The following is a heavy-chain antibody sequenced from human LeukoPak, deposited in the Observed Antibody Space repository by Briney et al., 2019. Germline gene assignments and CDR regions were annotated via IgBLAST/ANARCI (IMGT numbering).Heavy chain of an antibody. V-gene: IGHV3-7*01. Sequence: GGSLRLSCAASGFTFGTYWMTWVRQAPGKGLEWVANIKRDGSEKYYADSVKGRSTISRDNAKNSLFLQMNSLRVEDTAVYYCARLDGFNFWGQGTLVTVSS. D-gene: IGHD5-24*01. CDR3: ARLDGFNF. J-gene: IGHJ4*02. CDR1: GFTFGTYW. CDR2: IKRDGSEK.